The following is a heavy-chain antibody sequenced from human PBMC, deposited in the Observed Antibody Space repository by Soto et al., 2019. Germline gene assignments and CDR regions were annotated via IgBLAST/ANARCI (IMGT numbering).Heavy chain of an antibody. J-gene: IGHJ4*02. D-gene: IGHD3-22*01. Sequence: QVQLVESGGGVVQPGRSLRLSCAASGFHFTSYAMHWVRQAPGKGLEWVAVISYDGSDKYYADSAKGRFTISRDNSKNTLYRQMNSLRTDDTAVYYCARGGIVVGWGQGTLVTVSS. CDR2: ISYDGSDK. CDR1: GFHFTSYA. V-gene: IGHV3-30-3*01. CDR3: ARGGIVVG.